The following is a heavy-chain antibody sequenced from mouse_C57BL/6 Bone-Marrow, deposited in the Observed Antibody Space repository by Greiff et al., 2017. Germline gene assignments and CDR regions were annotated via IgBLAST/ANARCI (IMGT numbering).Heavy chain of an antibody. D-gene: IGHD2-3*01. J-gene: IGHJ3*01. Sequence: QVQLQQPGAELVKPGASVKLSCKASGYTFTSYWMHWVKQRPGQGLEWIGMIHPNSGSTNYNEKFKSKATLTVDKSSSTAYMQLSSLTSVDSAVFYCARFDGYYFFAYWGQGTLVTVSA. CDR3: ARFDGYYFFAY. CDR2: IHPNSGST. V-gene: IGHV1-64*01. CDR1: GYTFTSYW.